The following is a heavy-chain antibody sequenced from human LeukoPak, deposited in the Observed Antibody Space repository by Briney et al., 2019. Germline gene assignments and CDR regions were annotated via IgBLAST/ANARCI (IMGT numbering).Heavy chain of an antibody. CDR2: IYYSGST. D-gene: IGHD6-25*01. CDR3: ASARLGSGLEGAFDI. J-gene: IGHJ3*02. V-gene: IGHV4-59*01. Sequence: PSGTLSLTCTVSGGSISSYFWSWIRQPPGKGLEWLGYIYYSGSTNYNPSLKSRVTISVDTSKNQFSLKLSSVTAADTAVYYCASARLGSGLEGAFDIWGQGTMVTVSS. CDR1: GGSISSYF.